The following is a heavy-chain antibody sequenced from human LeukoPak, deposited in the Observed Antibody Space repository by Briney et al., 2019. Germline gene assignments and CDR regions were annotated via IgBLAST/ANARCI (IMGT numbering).Heavy chain of an antibody. CDR3: ARLSLAYCGGDCYYNPYYFDY. CDR1: GGTFSSYA. J-gene: IGHJ4*02. Sequence: SVKVSCMASGGTFSSYAISWVRQAPGQGLEWMGGIIPIFGTANYAQKFQGRVTITADESTSTAYMELSSLRSEDTAVYYCARLSLAYCGGDCYYNPYYFDYWGQGTLVTVSS. CDR2: IIPIFGTA. V-gene: IGHV1-69*13. D-gene: IGHD2-21*01.